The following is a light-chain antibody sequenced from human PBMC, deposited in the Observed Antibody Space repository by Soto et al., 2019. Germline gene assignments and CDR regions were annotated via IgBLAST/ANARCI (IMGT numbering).Light chain of an antibody. CDR3: QQYGRSPTWP. CDR2: SSS. J-gene: IGKJ1*01. Sequence: TVLTLSPGVLSLSPRDRATLYCMAIQTISGTYLAWYQQKPGQAPRLLIYSSSSRAAGVSDRFSGSGSGTDFSLTISRLEPEDFAMYYCQQYGRSPTWPVGQVGKVAIK. CDR1: QTISGTY. V-gene: IGKV3-20*01.